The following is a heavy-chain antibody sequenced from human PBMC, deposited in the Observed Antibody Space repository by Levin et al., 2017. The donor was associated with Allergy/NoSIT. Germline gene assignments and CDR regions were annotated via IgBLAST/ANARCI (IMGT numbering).Heavy chain of an antibody. CDR1: GYTFTSYG. CDR3: ARVSSPIAAATDYFDY. J-gene: IGHJ4*02. Sequence: ASVKVSCKASGYTFTSYGISWVRQAPGQGLEWMGWISAYNGNTNYAQKLQGRVTMTTDTSTSTAYMELRSLRSDDTAVYYCARVSSPIAAATDYFDYWGQGTLVTVSS. V-gene: IGHV1-18*01. CDR2: ISAYNGNT. D-gene: IGHD6-13*01.